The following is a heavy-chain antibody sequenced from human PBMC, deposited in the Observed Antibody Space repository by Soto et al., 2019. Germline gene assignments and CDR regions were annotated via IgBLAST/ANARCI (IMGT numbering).Heavy chain of an antibody. CDR1: GFVFGRNS. J-gene: IGHJ4*02. CDR3: SKWDGYGDY. D-gene: IGHD3-22*01. Sequence: EVQLLESGGDLIHPGGSLRLSCAASGFVFGRNSMTWVRQTPGKGLEWVAGISDGGDLSWHADFVKGRFTISRDNSKNMVYLQMNNLRVDDTAVSFCSKWDGYGDYWGRGALVSVSA. CDR2: ISDGGDLS. V-gene: IGHV3-23*01.